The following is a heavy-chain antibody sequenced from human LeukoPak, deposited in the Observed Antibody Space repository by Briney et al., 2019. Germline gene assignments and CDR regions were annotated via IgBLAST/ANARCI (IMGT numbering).Heavy chain of an antibody. CDR3: ARGYSGYGRIGMDV. Sequence: GGSLRLSCAASGFTFSTYWMNWVRQAPGKGLEWVGRIKSKTDGGTTDYAAPVKGRFTISRDDSKNTLYLQMNSLKTEDTAVYYCARGYSGYGRIGMDVWGQGTTVTVSS. J-gene: IGHJ6*02. CDR1: GFTFSTYW. V-gene: IGHV3-15*01. CDR2: IKSKTDGGTT. D-gene: IGHD5-12*01.